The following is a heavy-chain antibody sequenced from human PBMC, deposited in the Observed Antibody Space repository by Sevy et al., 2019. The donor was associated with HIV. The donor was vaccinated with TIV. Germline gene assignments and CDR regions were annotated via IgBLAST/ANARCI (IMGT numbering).Heavy chain of an antibody. Sequence: ASVKVSCKASGYTFNSYYMHWVRQAPGQGLEWMGIINPSGGSTSYAQKFQGRVTMTRDTSTSTVYMELSSLRSEDTAVYYCARGLTVTTPYYYYGMDVWGQGTTVTVSS. D-gene: IGHD4-17*01. CDR3: ARGLTVTTPYYYYGMDV. V-gene: IGHV1-46*02. CDR2: INPSGGST. CDR1: GYTFNSYY. J-gene: IGHJ6*02.